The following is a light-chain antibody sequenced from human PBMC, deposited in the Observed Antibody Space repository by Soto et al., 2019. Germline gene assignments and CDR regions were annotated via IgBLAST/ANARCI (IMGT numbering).Light chain of an antibody. V-gene: IGKV3-15*01. CDR1: ESVTGN. J-gene: IGKJ2*01. CDR3: QQHNKWPHT. CDR2: GTS. Sequence: EVVMTQSPATLSVSPGGTATLTCRASESVTGNLAWYQQKPGQAPRLLIHGTSTRATGIPARFSGSRSGTEFTLNISSLQSEDSAVYYCQQHNKWPHTFGQGTKLETK.